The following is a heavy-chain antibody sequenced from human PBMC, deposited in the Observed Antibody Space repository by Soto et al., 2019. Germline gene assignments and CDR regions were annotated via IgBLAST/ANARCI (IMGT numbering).Heavy chain of an antibody. D-gene: IGHD3-10*01. Sequence: QITLKESGPTLVKPTQTLTLTCTFSGFSLSTSGVGVGWIRQPPGKALEWLALIYWDDDKRYSPSLNSRLTITKDTSKNQVVLTMTNMDPVDTATYYCAHTLWFGEFPDFDYWGQGTLVTVSS. CDR3: AHTLWFGEFPDFDY. J-gene: IGHJ4*02. CDR1: GFSLSTSGVG. V-gene: IGHV2-5*02. CDR2: IYWDDDK.